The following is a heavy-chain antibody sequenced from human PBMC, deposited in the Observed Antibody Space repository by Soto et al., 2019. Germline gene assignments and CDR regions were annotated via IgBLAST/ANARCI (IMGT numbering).Heavy chain of an antibody. D-gene: IGHD4-17*01. V-gene: IGHV3-72*01. CDR1: GFTFSDHY. CDR2: TRNKANSYTT. CDR3: AGVNYGDYVYFQH. J-gene: IGHJ1*01. Sequence: GGSLRLSCAASGFTFSDHYMDWVRQAPGKGLEWVGRTRNKANSYTTEYAASVKGRFTISRDDSKNSLYLQMNSLKTEDTAVYYCAGVNYGDYVYFQHWGQGTLVTVSS.